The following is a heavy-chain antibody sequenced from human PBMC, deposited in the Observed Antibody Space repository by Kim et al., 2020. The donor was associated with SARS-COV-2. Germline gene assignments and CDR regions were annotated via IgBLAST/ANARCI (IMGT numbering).Heavy chain of an antibody. J-gene: IGHJ1*01. Sequence: GGSLRLSCAASGFTFSSHAMNWVRQAPGKGLEWVSGISGSGSNTYYADSVKRRFTISRDNSKNTVYLQMNSLRAEDTAVYYCAKTASVCGHGTLVTVSS. CDR1: GFTFSSHA. V-gene: IGHV3-23*01. CDR3: AKTASV. CDR2: ISGSGSNT.